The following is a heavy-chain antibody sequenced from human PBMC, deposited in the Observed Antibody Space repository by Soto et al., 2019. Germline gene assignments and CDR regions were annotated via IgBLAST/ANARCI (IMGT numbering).Heavy chain of an antibody. CDR1: GYTFTSYG. CDR3: ARDLTPGVVDH. J-gene: IGHJ4*02. D-gene: IGHD3-22*01. V-gene: IGHV1-18*01. CDR2: ISAYNGNT. Sequence: QVQVVQSGAEVKKPGASVKVSCKASGYTFTSYGISWVRQAPGQGLEWMGWISAYNGNTKYAQKLQGRVTMTTDTATRTAYLELRSLRSDDTAAYYSARDLTPGVVDHWGQGTLVTVSS.